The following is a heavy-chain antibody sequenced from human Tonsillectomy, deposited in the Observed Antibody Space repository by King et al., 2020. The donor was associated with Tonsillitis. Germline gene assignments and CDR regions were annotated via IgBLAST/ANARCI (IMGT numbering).Heavy chain of an antibody. CDR1: GFTFSDYT. Sequence: VQLVESGGGLVKPGWSLRLSCAASGFTFSDYTINWVRQAPGKGLEWVSSISSRGRYIYYADSVKGRFTISRDNAKNSLFLQMNSLTAEDTAVYYCARDRLSGDHWGQGSLVTVSS. CDR2: ISSRGRYI. CDR3: ARDRLSGDH. J-gene: IGHJ4*02. D-gene: IGHD2-21*02. V-gene: IGHV3-21*01.